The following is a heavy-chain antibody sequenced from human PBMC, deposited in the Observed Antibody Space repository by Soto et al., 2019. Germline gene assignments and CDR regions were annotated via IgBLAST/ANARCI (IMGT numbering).Heavy chain of an antibody. CDR3: ARDHNGYCSGGSCSGYYYYYMDV. J-gene: IGHJ6*03. CDR1: GYTFTGYY. Sequence: ASVKVSCKASGYTFTGYYMHWVRQAPGRGLEWMGWINPNSGGTNYAQKFQGWVTMTRDTSISTAYMELSRLRSDDTAVYYCARDHNGYCSGGSCSGYYYYYMDVWGKGTTVTVS. D-gene: IGHD2-15*01. V-gene: IGHV1-2*04. CDR2: INPNSGGT.